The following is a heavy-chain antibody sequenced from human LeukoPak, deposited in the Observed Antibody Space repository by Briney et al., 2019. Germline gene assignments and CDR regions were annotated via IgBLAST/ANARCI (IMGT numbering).Heavy chain of an antibody. CDR1: GFTFSTYA. J-gene: IGHJ6*02. D-gene: IGHD5-18*01. CDR3: AKDRASSRYNGLDV. CDR2: ISGNSGTT. V-gene: IGHV3-23*01. Sequence: GGSLRFSCAASGFTFSTYAMSWVRQAPGKGLEWVSAISGNSGTTNYADSVKGRFTVSRDNSKNTVYLQMNSLRVEDTARYYCAKDRASSRYNGLDVWGQGTTVTVSS.